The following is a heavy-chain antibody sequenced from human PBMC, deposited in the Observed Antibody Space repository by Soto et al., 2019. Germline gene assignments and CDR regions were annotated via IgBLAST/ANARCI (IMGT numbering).Heavy chain of an antibody. CDR2: IGSVGGDT. V-gene: IGHV3-23*01. J-gene: IGHJ3*02. D-gene: IGHD1-20*01. CDR3: AKDRVNHNSVWDPFDI. CDR1: GFTFRNYA. Sequence: PGGSLRLSCAASGFTFRNYAMSWVRQAPGKGLEWVSTIGSVGGDTYYADSVKGRFAISRDDSKNTLDLQMNSLRAEDTAVYHCAKDRVNHNSVWDPFDIWGQGTMVTVSS.